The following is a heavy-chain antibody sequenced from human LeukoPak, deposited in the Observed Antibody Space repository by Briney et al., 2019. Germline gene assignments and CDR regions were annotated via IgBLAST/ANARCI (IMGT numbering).Heavy chain of an antibody. J-gene: IGHJ4*02. Sequence: GGSLRLSCAASGFMFSSNWMSWVRLAPGKGLEWVANIKEDGTETYYVDSVKGRFTITRDNAKNSLYLQMNSLRVEDTAVYYCAKEGRSLQTYWGQGTLVTVSS. CDR3: AKEGRSLQTY. D-gene: IGHD5-24*01. CDR2: IKEDGTET. CDR1: GFMFSSNW. V-gene: IGHV3-7*03.